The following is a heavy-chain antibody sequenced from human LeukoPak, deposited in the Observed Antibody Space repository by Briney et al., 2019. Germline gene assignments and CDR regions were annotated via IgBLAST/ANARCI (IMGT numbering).Heavy chain of an antibody. CDR1: GYTFTSYG. D-gene: IGHD6-13*01. CDR2: ISAYNGNT. CDR3: ARDSWFPRAFDI. V-gene: IGHV1-18*01. Sequence: GSVKVSCKASGYTFTSYGISWVRQAPGQGLEWMGWISAYNGNTNYAQKLQGRVTMTTDTSTSTAYMELRSLRSDDTAVYYCARDSWFPRAFDIRGQGTMVTVSS. J-gene: IGHJ3*02.